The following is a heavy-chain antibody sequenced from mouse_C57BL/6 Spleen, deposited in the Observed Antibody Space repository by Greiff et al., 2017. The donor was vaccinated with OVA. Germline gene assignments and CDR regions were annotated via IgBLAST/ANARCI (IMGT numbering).Heavy chain of an antibody. CDR1: GFSLTSYG. D-gene: IGHD2-5*01. Sequence: VKLMESGPGLVQPSQSLSITCTVSGFSLTSYGVHWVRQSPGKGLEWLGVLWSGGSTDYNAAFISRLSISKDNSKSQVFFKMNSLQADDTAIYYCARIYYSNLYYAMDYWGQGTSVTVSS. J-gene: IGHJ4*01. CDR2: LWSGGST. CDR3: ARIYYSNLYYAMDY. V-gene: IGHV2-2*01.